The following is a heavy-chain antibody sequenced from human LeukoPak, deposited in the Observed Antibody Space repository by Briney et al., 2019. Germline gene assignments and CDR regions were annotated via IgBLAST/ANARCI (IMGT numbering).Heavy chain of an antibody. CDR3: ARDANYRDRSGYPSPFDF. Sequence: SETLSLTCTVSGDTVANSRFFWAWIRQPPGKGLEWIASLSDRGSPKYSPSFQSRVSIFTDTAKNQLSLNLESVTAADTAVYYCARDANYRDRSGYPSPFDFWGQGILSPSPQ. CDR2: LSDRGSP. V-gene: IGHV4-39*02. D-gene: IGHD6-19*01. CDR1: GDTVANSRFF. J-gene: IGHJ4*02.